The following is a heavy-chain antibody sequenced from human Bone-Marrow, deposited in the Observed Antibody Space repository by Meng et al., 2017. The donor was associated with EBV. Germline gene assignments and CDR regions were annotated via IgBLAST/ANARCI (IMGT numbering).Heavy chain of an antibody. CDR2: IIPIFGTA. J-gene: IGHJ4*02. V-gene: IGHV1-69*01. CDR1: GGTFSSYA. CDR3: ARSHVGSSSWYEAWDY. Sequence: GRLVQDGAEVHKSGSSVKVSCKASGGTFSSYAISWVRQAPGQGLEWMGGIIPIFGTATYAQKFQGRVTITADESTSTAYMELSSLRSEDTAVYYCARSHVGSSSWYEAWDYWGQGTLVTVSS. D-gene: IGHD6-13*01.